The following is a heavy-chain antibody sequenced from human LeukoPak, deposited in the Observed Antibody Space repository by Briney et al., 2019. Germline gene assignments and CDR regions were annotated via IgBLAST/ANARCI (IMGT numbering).Heavy chain of an antibody. CDR3: AKGDSSSSDYYYYYYMDV. V-gene: IGHV3-9*01. Sequence: PGRSLRLSCAASGFAFDDYAMHWVRQAPGKGLEWVSGISWNSGSIGYADSVKGRFTISRDNAKNSLYLQMNSLRAEDTALYYCAKGDSSSSDYYYYYYMDVWGKGTTVTVSS. CDR1: GFAFDDYA. D-gene: IGHD6-6*01. CDR2: ISWNSGSI. J-gene: IGHJ6*03.